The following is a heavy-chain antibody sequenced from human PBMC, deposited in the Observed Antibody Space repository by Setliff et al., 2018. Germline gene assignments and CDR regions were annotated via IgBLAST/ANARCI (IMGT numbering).Heavy chain of an antibody. D-gene: IGHD3-16*01. J-gene: IGHJ4*02. CDR3: ARVPNWGSLDY. CDR2: IYPGDSDT. V-gene: IGHV5-51*01. Sequence: PGESLKISCRGSGYTFSDYWIGWVRQMPGKGLEWMGIIYPGDSDTRYSPSFQGQVTFSADKSISTAYLQWSSLKASGTAMYLCARVPNWGSLDYWGQGTLVTVSS. CDR1: GYTFSDYW.